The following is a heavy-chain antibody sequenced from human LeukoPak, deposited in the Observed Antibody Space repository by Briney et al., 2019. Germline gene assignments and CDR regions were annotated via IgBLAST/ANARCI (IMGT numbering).Heavy chain of an antibody. CDR2: IYYSGST. Sequence: SETLSLTCTVSGGSISSGGYYWSWIRQPPGKGLESIGYIYYSGSTNYNPSLKSRVTISLHTSKNQFSLKLNSVTAADTAVYYCARGVPYGPSYEFFDYWGQGTPVTVSS. CDR1: GGSISSGGYY. V-gene: IGHV4-61*08. D-gene: IGHD3-10*01. CDR3: ARGVPYGPSYEFFDY. J-gene: IGHJ4*02.